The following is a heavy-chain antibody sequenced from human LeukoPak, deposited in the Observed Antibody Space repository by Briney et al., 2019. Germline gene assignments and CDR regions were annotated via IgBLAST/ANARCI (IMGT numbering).Heavy chain of an antibody. D-gene: IGHD6-19*01. CDR1: GYTFNKYA. J-gene: IGHJ4*02. V-gene: IGHV7-4-1*02. CDR3: ARIEAVAGSSFRY. Sequence: ASVKVSCKASGYTFNKYAINWVRQAPGQGLEWMGWINTNTGNPSYGRDFTGRFAFSLDSSISTAYLEINSLKAEDTAMYYCARIEAVAGSSFRYWGQGTLVTVSS. CDR2: INTNTGNP.